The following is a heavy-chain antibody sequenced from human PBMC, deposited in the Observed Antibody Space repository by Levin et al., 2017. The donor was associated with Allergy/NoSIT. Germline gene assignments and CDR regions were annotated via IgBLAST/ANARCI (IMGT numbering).Heavy chain of an antibody. Sequence: AASVKVSCKASGYIFIDYYLHWVRQAPGQGLEWMGWINPKSGDTNSAEKFQGRVTLTRDTSLSTAYMELSRLTSDDSAVYFCARGGRIRQQLMQGAFLRWGHGTMVTVSS. CDR1: GYIFIDYY. V-gene: IGHV1-2*02. CDR3: ARGGRIRQQLMQGAFLR. J-gene: IGHJ3*01. D-gene: IGHD6-13*01. CDR2: INPKSGDT.